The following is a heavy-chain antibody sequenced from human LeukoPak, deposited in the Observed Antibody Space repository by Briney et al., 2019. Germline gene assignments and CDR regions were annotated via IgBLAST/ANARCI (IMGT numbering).Heavy chain of an antibody. CDR1: GYTFFSYG. D-gene: IGHD3-22*01. Sequence: ASVKVSCKASGYTFFSYGISWVRQAPGQGLEWMGWISAYNGDTNYTQKLQGRVTMTTDTSTSTAYMELRSLRSDDTAVYYCARHNYDSSGYYEDYWGRGTLVTVSS. J-gene: IGHJ4*02. CDR2: ISAYNGDT. V-gene: IGHV1-18*01. CDR3: ARHNYDSSGYYEDY.